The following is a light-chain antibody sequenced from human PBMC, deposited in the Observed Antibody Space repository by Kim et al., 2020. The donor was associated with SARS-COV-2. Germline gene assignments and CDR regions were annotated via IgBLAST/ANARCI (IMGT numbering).Light chain of an antibody. Sequence: SVNLTCTRSIGHSRYPIAWQQQKPGKGPRYLMKLNYDGTHSKVGWFPDRFSGSSSGAERYLTISSLQSEDEADYYCQTWGTGIQVFGGGTQLTVL. CDR3: QTWGTGIQV. CDR1: IGHSRYP. J-gene: IGLJ2*01. CDR2: LNYDGTH. V-gene: IGLV4-69*01.